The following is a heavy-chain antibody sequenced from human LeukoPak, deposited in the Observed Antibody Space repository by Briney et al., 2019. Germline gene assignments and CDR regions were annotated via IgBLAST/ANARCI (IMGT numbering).Heavy chain of an antibody. D-gene: IGHD3-22*01. CDR3: ARAYYYDSSGYYYYYGMDV. CDR1: GGSISSYY. CDR2: IYYSGST. V-gene: IGHV4-59*12. J-gene: IGHJ6*02. Sequence: PSETLSLTCTVSGGSISSYYWSWIRQPPGKGLEWIGYIYYSGSTNYNPSLKSRVTISVDTSKNQFSLKLSSVTAADTAVYYCARAYYYDSSGYYYYYGMDVWGQGTLVTVSS.